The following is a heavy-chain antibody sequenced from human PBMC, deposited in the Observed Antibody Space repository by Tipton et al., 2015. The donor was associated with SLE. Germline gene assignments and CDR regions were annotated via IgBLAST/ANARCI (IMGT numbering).Heavy chain of an antibody. CDR3: ARHLTGFLFDN. CDR2: IYYSGRT. Sequence: TLSLTCTVSGDSISSSSYYWGWIRQPPGKGLEWIGSIYYSGRTYYNPSLKSRVTISGDASKNQFSLELSSVTAADTAVYYCARHLTGFLFDNWGQGTLVTVSS. CDR1: GDSISSSSYY. J-gene: IGHJ4*02. D-gene: IGHD7-27*01. V-gene: IGHV4-39*01.